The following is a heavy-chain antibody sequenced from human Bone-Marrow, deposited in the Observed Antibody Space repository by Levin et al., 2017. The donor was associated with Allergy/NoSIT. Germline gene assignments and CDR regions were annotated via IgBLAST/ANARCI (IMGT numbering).Heavy chain of an antibody. Sequence: RPGGSLRLSCAASGFTFDDYAMHWVRQAPGKGLEWVSGISWNSGSIGYADSVKGRFTISRDNAKNSLYLQMNSLRAEDTALYYCAKDIYRHYYDSSGELDYWGQGTLVTVSS. CDR1: GFTFDDYA. CDR2: ISWNSGSI. D-gene: IGHD3-22*01. V-gene: IGHV3-9*01. CDR3: AKDIYRHYYDSSGELDY. J-gene: IGHJ4*02.